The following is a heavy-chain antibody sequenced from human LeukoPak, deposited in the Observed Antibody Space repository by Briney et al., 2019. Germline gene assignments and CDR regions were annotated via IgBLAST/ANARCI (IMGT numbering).Heavy chain of an antibody. J-gene: IGHJ6*03. CDR3: ARVVAATSHYYYNYMDV. CDR1: GFTFSSYW. CDR2: IKQDGSEK. V-gene: IGHV3-7*01. Sequence: GGSLRLSCAASGFTFSSYWMSWVRQAPGKGLEGVANIKQDGSEKYSVASVKGRFTISRDNAKTSLYLQMNSLRAEDTAVYYCARVVAATSHYYYNYMDVWGKGTTVTVSS. D-gene: IGHD2-15*01.